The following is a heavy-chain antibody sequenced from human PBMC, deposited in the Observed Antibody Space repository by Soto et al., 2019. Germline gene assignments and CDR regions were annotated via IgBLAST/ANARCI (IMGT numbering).Heavy chain of an antibody. V-gene: IGHV1-69*08. CDR3: ARDLNKSGGGVVPAAMGY. CDR2: IIPILGIA. D-gene: IGHD2-2*01. Sequence: QVQLVQSGAEVKKPGSSVKVSCKASGGTFSSYTISWVRQAPGQGLEWMGRIIPILGIANYAQKFQGRVTITADKSTSTAYMELSSLRSEDTAVYYCARDLNKSGGGVVPAAMGYWGQGTLVTFSS. J-gene: IGHJ4*02. CDR1: GGTFSSYT.